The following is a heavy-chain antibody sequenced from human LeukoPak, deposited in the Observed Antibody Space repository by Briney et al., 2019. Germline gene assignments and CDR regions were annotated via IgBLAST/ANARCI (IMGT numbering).Heavy chain of an antibody. CDR2: INHSGST. J-gene: IGHJ6*03. D-gene: IGHD3-10*01. Sequence: KTSETLSLTCAVYGGSFSGYYWSWIRQPPGKGLEWIGEINHSGSTNYNPSLKSRVTISVDTSKNQFSLKLSSVTAADTAVYYCARGRRRGYMDVWGKGTTVTVSS. CDR3: ARGRRRGYMDV. CDR1: GGSFSGYY. V-gene: IGHV4-34*01.